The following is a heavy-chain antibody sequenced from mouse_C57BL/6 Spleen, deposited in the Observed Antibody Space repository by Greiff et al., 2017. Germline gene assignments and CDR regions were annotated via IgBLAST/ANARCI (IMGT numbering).Heavy chain of an antibody. V-gene: IGHV5-4*01. D-gene: IGHD2-4*01. CDR2: ISDGGSYT. CDR1: GFTFSSYA. Sequence: EVNLVESGGGLVKPGGSLKLSCATSGFTFSSYAMSWVRQTPEKRLEWVATISDGGSYTYYPDNVKGRFTISRDNAKNNLYLQMSHLKSEDTAMYYCAREDWYDYAEGPYYYAMDYWGQGTSVTVSS. CDR3: AREDWYDYAEGPYYYAMDY. J-gene: IGHJ4*01.